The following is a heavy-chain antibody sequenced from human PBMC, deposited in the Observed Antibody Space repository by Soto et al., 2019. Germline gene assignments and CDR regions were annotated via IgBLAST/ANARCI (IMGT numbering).Heavy chain of an antibody. CDR3: AREDLEMATRFDY. D-gene: IGHD5-12*01. CDR2: VIPIFGTA. CDR1: GGTFSSYA. V-gene: IGHV1-69*13. J-gene: IGHJ4*02. Sequence: SVKVSCKASGGTFSSYAISWVRQAPGQGLEWMGGVIPIFGTANYAQKFQGRVTITADESTSTAYMELSSLRSEDTAVYYCAREDLEMATRFDYWGQGTLVTVS.